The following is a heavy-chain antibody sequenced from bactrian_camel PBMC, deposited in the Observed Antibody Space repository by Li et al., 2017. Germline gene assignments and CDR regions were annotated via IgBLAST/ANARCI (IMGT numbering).Heavy chain of an antibody. CDR1: DYTYTTYC. Sequence: HVQLVESGGGSAQPGGSLRLSCDETDYTYTTYCMGCFRQVPGKEREAVARIDADGRTTYADSVKGRFTISQDNAKYTLYLQMNSLKPEDSAMYYCAAALGLSGGFCDDYTYWGQGTQVTVS. D-gene: IGHD4*01. J-gene: IGHJ4*01. V-gene: IGHV3S9*01. CDR2: IDADGRT. CDR3: AAALGLSGGFCDDYTY.